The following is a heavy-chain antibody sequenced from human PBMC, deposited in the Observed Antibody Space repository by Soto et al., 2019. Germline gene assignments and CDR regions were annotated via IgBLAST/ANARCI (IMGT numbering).Heavy chain of an antibody. CDR1: GGTFSSYT. Sequence: QVQLVQSGAEVKKPGSSVKVSCKASGGTFSSYTINWVRQAPGQGLEWMGRIIPILGIPNYAQKFQGRVAIIADKSTSKAYMELSRLRSEETAVYYCARDDSGYDSLDYWGQGTLVSVSS. V-gene: IGHV1-69*08. D-gene: IGHD5-12*01. CDR2: IIPILGIP. J-gene: IGHJ4*02. CDR3: ARDDSGYDSLDY.